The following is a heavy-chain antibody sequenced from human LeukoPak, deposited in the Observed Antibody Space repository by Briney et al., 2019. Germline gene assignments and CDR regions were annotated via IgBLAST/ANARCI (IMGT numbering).Heavy chain of an antibody. V-gene: IGHV3-23*01. CDR1: RFTFGSYG. Sequence: GGSLRLSCAASRFTFGSYGMTWVRQAPGKGLEWVSSISGHGGNSYYADSVKGRFTISRDNSKNTLYLQMNSLRGEDTAVYYCAKGSYYDSSDYYREYYFDYWGQGTLVTVSS. J-gene: IGHJ4*02. D-gene: IGHD3-22*01. CDR2: ISGHGGNS. CDR3: AKGSYYDSSDYYREYYFDY.